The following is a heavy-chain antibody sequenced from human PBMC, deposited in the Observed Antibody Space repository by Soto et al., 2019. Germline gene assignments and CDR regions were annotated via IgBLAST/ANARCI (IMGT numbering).Heavy chain of an antibody. Sequence: SETLSLTCAVSGGPISNSNWWSLVRQPTGKGLEWIGEIFHSGSTNYNPSLKSRVTISVDKSKNQFSLKLSSVTAADTAVYYCARVPPSLDAFDIWGQGTMVT. CDR3: ARVPPSLDAFDI. J-gene: IGHJ3*02. V-gene: IGHV4-4*02. CDR1: GGPISNSNW. CDR2: IFHSGST.